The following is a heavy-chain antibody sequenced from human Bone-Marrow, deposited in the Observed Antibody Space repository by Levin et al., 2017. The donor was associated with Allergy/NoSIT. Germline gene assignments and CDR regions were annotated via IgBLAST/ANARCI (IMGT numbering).Heavy chain of an antibody. Sequence: TASETLSLTCTVSGGSISSYYWSWIRQPTGKGLEWIGRIYISGNTNYNTSLKSRIAMSLDTSRNQVSLNLNSVTAADTAVYYCARDSGGNGYPDYWGQGTLVTVSS. D-gene: IGHD3-22*01. V-gene: IGHV4-4*07. CDR1: GGSISSYY. CDR3: ARDSGGNGYPDY. CDR2: IYISGNT. J-gene: IGHJ4*02.